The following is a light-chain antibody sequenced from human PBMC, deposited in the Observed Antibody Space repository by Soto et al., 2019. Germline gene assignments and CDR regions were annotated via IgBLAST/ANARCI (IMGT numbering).Light chain of an antibody. CDR1: SSDVGGYDY. CDR3: SSYTGGNPSYV. V-gene: IGLV2-8*01. J-gene: IGLJ1*01. Sequence: QSVLTQPPSASGSPGQSVTISCNGTSSDVGGYDYVSRYQQHPGKAPKRMIYEVTIRPSGVSDRFSGSKSGNTASLTVSGLQAEDEADYYCSSYTGGNPSYVFGTGSKVTVL. CDR2: EVT.